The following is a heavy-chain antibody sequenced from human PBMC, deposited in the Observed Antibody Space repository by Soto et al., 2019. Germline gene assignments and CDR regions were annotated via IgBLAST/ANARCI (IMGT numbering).Heavy chain of an antibody. D-gene: IGHD2-21*01. CDR3: ARCKQKVIHCAMDV. V-gene: IGHV3-33*05. Sequence: QVHLVESGGGAVQAGRSLRVSCATSGFIFSAYGMHWVRQAPGKGLEWVAFITYDGSSKFYGDSVKGRFTVSRDNSKNTLFLQLNSLRGEDTATYYCARCKQKVIHCAMDVWGQGATVTVTS. CDR1: GFIFSAYG. J-gene: IGHJ6*02. CDR2: ITYDGSSK.